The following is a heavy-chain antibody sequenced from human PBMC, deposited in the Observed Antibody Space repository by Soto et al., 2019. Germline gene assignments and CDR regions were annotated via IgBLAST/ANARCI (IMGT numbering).Heavy chain of an antibody. J-gene: IGHJ5*02. D-gene: IGHD3-16*02. CDR3: ARDGVMITFGGVIVPWWSGYNWFDP. CDR2: ISYDGSNK. V-gene: IGHV3-30-3*01. Sequence: GGSLRLSCAASGFTFSSYAMHWVRQAPGKELEWVAVISYDGSNKYYADSVKGRFTISRDNSKNTLYLQMNSLRAEDTAVYYCARDGVMITFGGVIVPWWSGYNWFDPWGQGTLVTVSS. CDR1: GFTFSSYA.